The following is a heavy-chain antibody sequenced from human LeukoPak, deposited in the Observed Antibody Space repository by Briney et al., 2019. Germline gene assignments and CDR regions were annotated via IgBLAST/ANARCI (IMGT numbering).Heavy chain of an antibody. CDR3: ARISAGTGYGAFDI. D-gene: IGHD6-19*01. Sequence: GGSLRLSCAASGFTFSSYSMNWVRQAPGKGLEWVSYISSSSSTIYYADSVKGRFTISRDNAKNSLYLQMNSLRAEDTAVYYCARISAGTGYGAFDIWGQGTMVTVSS. J-gene: IGHJ3*02. CDR2: ISSSSSTI. CDR1: GFTFSSYS. V-gene: IGHV3-48*01.